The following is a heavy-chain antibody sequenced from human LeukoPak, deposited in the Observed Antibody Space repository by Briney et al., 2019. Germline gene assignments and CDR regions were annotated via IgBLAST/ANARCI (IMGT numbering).Heavy chain of an antibody. Sequence: SETLSLTCAVSGYSISSAYYWGWMRQPPGKGLEWIGSIYHTGSTYYNPSLKSRVTISRDTSKNQFSPKLSSVTAADTAVYYCARDKMGGADYWGQGTLVTVSS. CDR2: IYHTGST. J-gene: IGHJ4*02. D-gene: IGHD3-16*01. CDR1: GYSISSAYY. V-gene: IGHV4-38-2*02. CDR3: ARDKMGGADY.